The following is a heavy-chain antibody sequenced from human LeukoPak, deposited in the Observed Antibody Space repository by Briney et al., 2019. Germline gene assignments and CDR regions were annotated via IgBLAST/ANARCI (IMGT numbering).Heavy chain of an antibody. CDR3: ARAYSGYGALDY. CDR1: GYTFTGYY. CDR2: INPNSGGR. D-gene: IGHD5-12*01. J-gene: IGHJ4*02. Sequence: GASVKVSCKASGYTFTGYYIHWVRQAPGQGLEWMGWINPNSGGRNYAQKFQGRVTMTKDTSTTYMELSRLTSDDTAVYYCARAYSGYGALDYWGQGTLVTVSS. V-gene: IGHV1-2*02.